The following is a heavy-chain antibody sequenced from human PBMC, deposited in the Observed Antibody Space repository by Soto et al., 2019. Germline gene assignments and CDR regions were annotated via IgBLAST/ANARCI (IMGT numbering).Heavy chain of an antibody. CDR3: ARPTYNSGSPFDY. D-gene: IGHD1-20*01. Sequence: QVQLQESGPGLVKPSETLSLTCTVSGGSISSYYWSWIRQPPGKGLEWIGYIYYSGSTNYHPSLKSRVTISVDTSKNQFSLKLSSVTAADTAVYYCARPTYNSGSPFDYWGQGTLVTVSS. V-gene: IGHV4-59*01. CDR1: GGSISSYY. CDR2: IYYSGST. J-gene: IGHJ4*02.